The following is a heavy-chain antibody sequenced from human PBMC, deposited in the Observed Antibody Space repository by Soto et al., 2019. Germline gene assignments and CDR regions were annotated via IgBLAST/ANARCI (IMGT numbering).Heavy chain of an antibody. J-gene: IGHJ4*02. CDR2: ISYDGSNK. CDR3: AKDSGYPWAAACYSKLLDY. D-gene: IGHD6-13*01. Sequence: QVQLVESGGGVVQPGRSLRLSCAASGFTFSSYGMHWVRQAPGKGLEWVAVISYDGSNKYYADSVKGRFTISRDNSKNTLYLQMNSLRAEDTAVYYCAKDSGYPWAAACYSKLLDYWGQGTLVTVSS. CDR1: GFTFSSYG. V-gene: IGHV3-30*18.